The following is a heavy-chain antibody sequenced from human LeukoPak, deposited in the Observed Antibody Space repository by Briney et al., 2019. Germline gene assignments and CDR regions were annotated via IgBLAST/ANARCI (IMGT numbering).Heavy chain of an antibody. Sequence: GGSLRLCCAASGFTFSSYSMSWVRQAAGKGLEWVSVISNSGGTTYYADSVKGRFTISRDNSKNTLYLQMNSLRAEDTAVYYCAKHDLGYFRMFDYWGQGTLVTVSS. J-gene: IGHJ4*02. CDR2: ISNSGGTT. D-gene: IGHD3-22*01. V-gene: IGHV3-23*01. CDR3: AKHDLGYFRMFDY. CDR1: GFTFSSYS.